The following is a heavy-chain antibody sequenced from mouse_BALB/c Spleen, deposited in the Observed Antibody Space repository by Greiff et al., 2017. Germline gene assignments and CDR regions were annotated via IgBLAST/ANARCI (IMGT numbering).Heavy chain of an antibody. V-gene: IGHV7-3*02. CDR2: IRNKANGYTT. D-gene: IGHD1-2*01. CDR3: AREGETTAHYFDY. Sequence: EVQGVESGGGLVQPGGSLRLSCATSGFTFPDYYMSWVRQPPGKALEWLGFIRNKANGYTTEYSASVKGRFTISRDNSQSILYLQMNTLRAEDSATYYCAREGETTAHYFDYWGQGTTLTVSS. CDR1: GFTFPDYY. J-gene: IGHJ2*01.